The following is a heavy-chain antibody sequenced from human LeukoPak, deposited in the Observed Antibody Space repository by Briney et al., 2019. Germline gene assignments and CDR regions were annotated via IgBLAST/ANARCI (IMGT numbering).Heavy chain of an antibody. CDR1: GFTFSSYA. CDR2: ISYDGSNK. D-gene: IGHD3-10*01. J-gene: IGHJ4*02. CDR3: ARETGIEGGIDY. V-gene: IGHV3-30-3*01. Sequence: PGGSLRLSCAASGFTFSSYAMHWVRQAPGKGLEWVAVISYDGSNKYYADSVKGRFTISRDNSKNTLYLQMNSLRAEDTAVYYRARETGIEGGIDYWGQGTLVTVSS.